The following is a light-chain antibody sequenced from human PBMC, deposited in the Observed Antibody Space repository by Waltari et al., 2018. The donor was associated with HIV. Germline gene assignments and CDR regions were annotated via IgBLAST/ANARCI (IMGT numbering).Light chain of an antibody. J-gene: IGKJ4*01. CDR3: LQRTNWPVT. CDR1: QSVGSP. Sequence: EIVLTQSPATLSLSPGESATLSCRARQSVGSPLVWYQQKPGQAPRLLIYDASTRATGIPARFSGSGSGTDFTLTISSLEPEDFAIYYCLQRTNWPVTFGGGTKVEIK. V-gene: IGKV3-11*01. CDR2: DAS.